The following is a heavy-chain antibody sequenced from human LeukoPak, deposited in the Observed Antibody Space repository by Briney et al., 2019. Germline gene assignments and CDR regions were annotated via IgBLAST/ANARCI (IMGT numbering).Heavy chain of an antibody. J-gene: IGHJ4*02. D-gene: IGHD3-3*01. CDR1: EYTFTGYY. CDR2: INPNSGGT. Sequence: ASVKVSCKASEYTFTGYYMHWVRQAPGQGLEWMGWINPNSGGTNYAQKFQGRVTMTRDTSISTAYMELSRLRSDDTAVYYCANLGSSGTIFGVVKGEGIDYWGQGTLVTVSS. CDR3: ANLGSSGTIFGVVKGEGIDY. V-gene: IGHV1-2*02.